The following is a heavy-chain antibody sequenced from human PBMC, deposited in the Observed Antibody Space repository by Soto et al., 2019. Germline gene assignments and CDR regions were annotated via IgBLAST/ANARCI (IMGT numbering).Heavy chain of an antibody. CDR2: INPSGGST. V-gene: IGHV1-46*01. J-gene: IGHJ4*02. CDR1: GYTFTNYY. D-gene: IGHD2-21*02. Sequence: ASVKVSCKASGYTFTNYYIHWVRQAPGQGLEWMGIINPSGGSTTYAQKLQGRVTMTRDTSTRTVYMQLSSLRSEDTAVYYCARAVVTAVDFDYWGQGTLVTVS. CDR3: ARAVVTAVDFDY.